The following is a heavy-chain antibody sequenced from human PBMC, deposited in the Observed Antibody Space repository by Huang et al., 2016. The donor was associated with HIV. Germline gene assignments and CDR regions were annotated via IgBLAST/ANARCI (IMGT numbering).Heavy chain of an antibody. CDR1: GFTFRDHP. D-gene: IGHD6-19*01. CDR2: IYLDGQNK. Sequence: QVQLVESGGGVVQPGRSLRLSCAVSGFTFRDHPMHWVRQAPGKGLEWVAVIYLDGQNKFYADFVRGRFTIARDNSKNILYLQLNSLTPADTSIYYCARDTTTVAGLDFWGQGALVTVSS. J-gene: IGHJ4*02. V-gene: IGHV3-30*14. CDR3: ARDTTTVAGLDF.